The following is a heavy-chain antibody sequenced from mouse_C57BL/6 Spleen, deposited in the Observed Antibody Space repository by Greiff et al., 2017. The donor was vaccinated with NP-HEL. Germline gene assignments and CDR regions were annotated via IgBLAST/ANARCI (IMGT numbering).Heavy chain of an antibody. D-gene: IGHD1-1*01. CDR3: ARGVYYGSSYGGYFDY. CDR2: ISSGSSTI. Sequence: EVQLVESGGGLVKPGGSLKLSCAASGFTFSDYGMHWVRQAPEKGLEWVAYISSGSSTIYYADTVKGRFTISRDNAKNTLFLQMTSLRSEDTAMYYCARGVYYGSSYGGYFDYWGQGTTLTVSS. J-gene: IGHJ2*01. V-gene: IGHV5-17*01. CDR1: GFTFSDYG.